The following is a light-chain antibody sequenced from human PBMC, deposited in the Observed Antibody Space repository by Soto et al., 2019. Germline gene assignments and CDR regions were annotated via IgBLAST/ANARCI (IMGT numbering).Light chain of an antibody. J-gene: IGKJ1*01. Sequence: GERATLSCRASQSVSSNFAWYQQKPGQAPRLLIYGASTRATGIPARFSGSGSGTEFTLTISSLQSEDFAVYYCQQDNNWPGAFGQGTKVDIK. CDR1: QSVSSN. V-gene: IGKV3-15*01. CDR2: GAS. CDR3: QQDNNWPGA.